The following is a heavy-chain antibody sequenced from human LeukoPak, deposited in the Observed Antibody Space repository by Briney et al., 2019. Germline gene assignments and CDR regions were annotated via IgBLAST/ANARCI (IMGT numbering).Heavy chain of an antibody. D-gene: IGHD3-22*01. V-gene: IGHV4-59*08. J-gene: IGHJ5*02. CDR2: IHYSGST. CDR3: ATLYDSSGYNWFDP. Sequence: SETLSLTCTVSGGSISSYYWSWIRQPPGKGLEWIGYIHYSGSTNNSPSLKSRVTISVDTSKNQCSLKLSSVTAADTAVYYCATLYDSSGYNWFDPWGQGTLVTVSS. CDR1: GGSISSYY.